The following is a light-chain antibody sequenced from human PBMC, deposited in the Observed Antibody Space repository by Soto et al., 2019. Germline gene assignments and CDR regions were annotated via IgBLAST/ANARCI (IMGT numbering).Light chain of an antibody. Sequence: EIVLTQSPATLSLSPGERATLSCRASQSVSSYLAWYQQKPGQAPRLLIYDASNRATGIPARFSGSGSGTDFTLTIRSLEPEDFAVYYCQHQSNSTLTFGGGTKGEIK. CDR3: QHQSNSTLT. CDR2: DAS. J-gene: IGKJ4*01. V-gene: IGKV3-11*01. CDR1: QSVSSY.